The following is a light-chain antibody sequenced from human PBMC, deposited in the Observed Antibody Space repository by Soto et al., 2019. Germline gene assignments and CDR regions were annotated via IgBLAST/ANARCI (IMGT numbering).Light chain of an antibody. Sequence: QSALTQPASVSGSPGQSVTISCTGTRSDVGGYKYVSWYQQHPDIAPKLIIYDVSNRPSGISDRFSGSKSGNTASLTISGLQADDEADYYCSSYTSRGTLVFGGGTKLTVL. CDR1: RSDVGGYKY. CDR3: SSYTSRGTLV. J-gene: IGLJ2*01. V-gene: IGLV2-14*03. CDR2: DVS.